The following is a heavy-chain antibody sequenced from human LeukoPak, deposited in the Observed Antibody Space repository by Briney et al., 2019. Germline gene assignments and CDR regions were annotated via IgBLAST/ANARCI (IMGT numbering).Heavy chain of an antibody. CDR2: ISTSSNFI. D-gene: IGHD3-22*01. CDR3: ARDYYDSSGYWFDY. J-gene: IGHJ4*02. Sequence: KSGGSLRLSCAASGFTFSNAWMNWVRQAPGKGLEWVSSISTSSNFIYYADSVKGRFTISRDNSKNTPYLQMNSLRAEDTAVYYCARDYYDSSGYWFDYWGQGTLVTVSS. CDR1: GFTFSNAW. V-gene: IGHV3-21*04.